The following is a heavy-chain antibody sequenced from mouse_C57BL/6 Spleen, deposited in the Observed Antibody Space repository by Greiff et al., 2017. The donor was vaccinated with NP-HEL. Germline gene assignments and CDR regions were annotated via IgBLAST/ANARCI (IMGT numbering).Heavy chain of an antibody. CDR2: IHPNSGST. V-gene: IGHV1-64*01. CDR1: GYTFTSYW. CDR3: ARPSYYDGYSYYSDG. D-gene: IGHD2-3*01. J-gene: IGHJ2*01. Sequence: VQLQQPGAELVKPGASVKLSCKASGYTFTSYWMHWVKQRPGQGLEWIGMIHPNSGSTNYNEKFKSKATLTVDKSSSTAYMQLSSLTSEYSAVYYCARPSYYDGYSYYSDGWGEGTTLSVSS.